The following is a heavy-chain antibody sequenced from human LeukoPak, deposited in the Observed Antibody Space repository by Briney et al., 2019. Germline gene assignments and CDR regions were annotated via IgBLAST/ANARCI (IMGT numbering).Heavy chain of an antibody. CDR2: INHSGST. D-gene: IGHD3-22*01. CDR3: ARGITMIVVVITRYNWFDP. Sequence: PSETLSLXCAVYGGSFSGYYWSWIRQPPGKELEWIGEINHSGSTNYNPSLKSRVTISVDTSKNQFSLKLSSVTAADTAVYYCARGITMIVVVITRYNWFDPWGQGTLVTVSS. J-gene: IGHJ5*02. V-gene: IGHV4-34*01. CDR1: GGSFSGYY.